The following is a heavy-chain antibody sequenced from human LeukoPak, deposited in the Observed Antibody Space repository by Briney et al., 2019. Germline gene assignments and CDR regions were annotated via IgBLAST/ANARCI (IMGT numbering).Heavy chain of an antibody. J-gene: IGHJ4*02. V-gene: IGHV3-23*01. CDR3: AKDLMGDSRVVVPAAMNY. CDR2: ISGSGGST. CDR1: GFTFSSYA. Sequence: GGSLRLSCAASGFTFSSYAMSWVRQAPGKGLEWVSAISGSGGSTYYADSVKGRFTISRDNSKNTLYLQMNSLRAEDTAVYYCAKDLMGDSRVVVPAAMNYWGQGTLVTVSS. D-gene: IGHD2-2*01.